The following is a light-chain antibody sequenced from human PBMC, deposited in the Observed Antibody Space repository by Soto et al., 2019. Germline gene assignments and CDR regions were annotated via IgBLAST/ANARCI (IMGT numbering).Light chain of an antibody. Sequence: QSVLTQPPSASGSPGQSVTISCTGTSSDVDAYNYVSWYQQHPGKVPKLMIYEVTKRPSGVPDRFSGSKSGNTASLTVSGLQAEDEADYYCSSYAGSNNLVFGGGTKVTVL. CDR1: SSDVDAYNY. CDR2: EVT. V-gene: IGLV2-8*01. CDR3: SSYAGSNNLV. J-gene: IGLJ3*02.